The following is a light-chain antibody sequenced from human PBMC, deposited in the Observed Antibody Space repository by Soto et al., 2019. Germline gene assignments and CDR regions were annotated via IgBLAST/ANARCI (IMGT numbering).Light chain of an antibody. CDR1: QSVSSN. CDR2: GAS. Sequence: EIVMTQSPATLSVSPGERATLSCRASQSVSSNLAWYQQKPGQAPRLLIYGASTRATGIPSRFSGSGSGTVFTLTIISLQSEDFAVYYCQQYNIWTPYTFWQGTKLEIK. CDR3: QQYNIWTPYT. V-gene: IGKV3-15*01. J-gene: IGKJ2*01.